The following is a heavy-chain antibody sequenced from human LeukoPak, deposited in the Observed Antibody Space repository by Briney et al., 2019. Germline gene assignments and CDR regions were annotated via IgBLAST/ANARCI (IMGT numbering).Heavy chain of an antibody. CDR1: GDSISNYY. CDR2: FYTSGNT. V-gene: IGHV4-4*07. J-gene: IGHJ6*02. Sequence: HSETLSLTCDVSGDSISNYYWSWLRQPAGKGLEWIGRFYTSGNTKYNPSLQGRVTVSVDTSKNQFFLTLRSVTAADTAVYYCARDSGRIASVGMTYYYGMDVWGQGTSVTVSS. CDR3: ARDSGRIASVGMTYYYGMDV. D-gene: IGHD6-13*01.